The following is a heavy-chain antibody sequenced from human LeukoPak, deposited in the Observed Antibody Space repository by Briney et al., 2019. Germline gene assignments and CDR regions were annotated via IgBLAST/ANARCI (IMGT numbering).Heavy chain of an antibody. Sequence: ASVKVSCKASGYTFTSYAMHWVRQAPGQRLEWMGWINAGNGNTKYSQKFQGRVTITRDTSASTAYMELSSLRSEDTAVYYCARDHYSNYAFDYWGQGTLVTVSS. CDR1: GYTFTSYA. V-gene: IGHV1-3*01. CDR2: INAGNGNT. CDR3: ARDHYSNYAFDY. D-gene: IGHD4-11*01. J-gene: IGHJ4*02.